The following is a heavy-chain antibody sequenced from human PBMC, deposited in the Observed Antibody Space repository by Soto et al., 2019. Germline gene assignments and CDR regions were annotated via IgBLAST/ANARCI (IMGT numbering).Heavy chain of an antibody. J-gene: IGHJ4*02. CDR3: ARDQQLVRTTDY. CDR1: GYTYTSDG. Sequence: SVKVACKAAGYTYTSDGSGRGRQAPGQGLEWMGWISAYNGNTNYAQKLQGRVTMTTDTSTSTAYMELRSLRSDDTAVYYCARDQQLVRTTDYSGQGTLVTVSS. V-gene: IGHV1-18*01. CDR2: ISAYNGNT. D-gene: IGHD6-6*01.